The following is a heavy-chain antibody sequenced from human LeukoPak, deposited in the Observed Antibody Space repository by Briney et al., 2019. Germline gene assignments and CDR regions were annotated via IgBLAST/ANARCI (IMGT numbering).Heavy chain of an antibody. CDR3: AKDARYCSGGSCYSTTTFDH. J-gene: IGHJ4*02. D-gene: IGHD2-15*01. CDR1: GFSFSNYG. V-gene: IGHV3-30*02. CDR2: IRYDGSNK. Sequence: GGSLRFSCAASGFSFSNYGMHWVRQAPGKGLEWVAFIRYDGSNKDYADSVKGRFTISISRDNSKNTLYLQMNSLRAEDTAVYYCAKDARYCSGGSCYSTTTFDHWGQGTLVTVSS.